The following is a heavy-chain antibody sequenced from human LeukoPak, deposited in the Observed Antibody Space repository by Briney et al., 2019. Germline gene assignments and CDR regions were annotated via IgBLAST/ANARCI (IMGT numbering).Heavy chain of an antibody. D-gene: IGHD5-12*01. CDR1: GFTFTTYA. Sequence: GGSLRLSCAASGFTFTTYAMSWVRQAPGKGLEWVSSISRDGVITYYADSVKGRFTISRDNSKNTVYLQMSSLRADDTAVYYCAKDRPTWPIDYWGQGTLVTVSS. CDR3: AKDRPTWPIDY. V-gene: IGHV3-23*01. CDR2: ISRDGVIT. J-gene: IGHJ4*02.